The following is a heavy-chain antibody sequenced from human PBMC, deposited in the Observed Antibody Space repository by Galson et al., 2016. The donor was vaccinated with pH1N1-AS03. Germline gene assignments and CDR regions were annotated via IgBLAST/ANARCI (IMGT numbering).Heavy chain of an antibody. CDR2: IYLRGAT. CDR1: GDSISSTPYY. CDR3: ARHVGGSYPNNLDS. D-gene: IGHD1-26*01. Sequence: SETLSLTCTVSGDSISSTPYYWGWIRQPPGKGLEWIGTIYLRGATYYSPSLKSRVTISIDSSKNLFSLSLSSVTAADTAVYYCARHVGGSYPNNLDSWGQGTLVIVSS. J-gene: IGHJ4*02. V-gene: IGHV4-39*07.